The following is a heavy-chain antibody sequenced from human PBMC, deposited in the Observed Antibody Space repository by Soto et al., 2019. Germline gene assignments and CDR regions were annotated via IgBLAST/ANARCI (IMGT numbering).Heavy chain of an antibody. CDR3: TRRSGYYISGMDV. J-gene: IGHJ6*01. Sequence: GGSLRLSCTASGFTFGDYAMSWVRQAPGKGLEWVGFIRSKAYGGTTEYAASVKGRFTISRDDSKSIAYLQMNSLKTEDTAVYYCTRRSGYYISGMDVWGQGTTVIVS. CDR2: IRSKAYGGTT. V-gene: IGHV3-49*04. D-gene: IGHD3-3*01. CDR1: GFTFGDYA.